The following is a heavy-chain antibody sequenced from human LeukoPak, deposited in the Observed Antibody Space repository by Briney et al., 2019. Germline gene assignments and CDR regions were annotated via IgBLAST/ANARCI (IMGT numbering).Heavy chain of an antibody. CDR3: AKVQRPHYYDSSGFYSPYDY. V-gene: IGHV3-9*01. J-gene: IGHJ4*02. CDR1: RFTFDDYA. CDR2: ISWNRGSI. Sequence: GGSLRLSCAASRFTFDDYAMHWVRQAPGKGLEWVSGISWNRGSIGYADSVKGRFTISRDNAKNSLYLQMNSLRAEDTALYYCAKVQRPHYYDSSGFYSPYDYWGQGTLVAVSS. D-gene: IGHD3-22*01.